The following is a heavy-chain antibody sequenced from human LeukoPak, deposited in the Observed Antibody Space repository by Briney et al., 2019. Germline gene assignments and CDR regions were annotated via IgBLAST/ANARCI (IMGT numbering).Heavy chain of an antibody. D-gene: IGHD4-17*01. CDR2: IRGDGTIT. Sequence: GGSLRLSCAASGFIFSDYWMHWVRQVPGKGLVWVSRIRGDGTITNYADSVKGRFTVSRDNTKNTFFLQMNNLRDEDAAIYYCARDVGEDLPLDSWGQGTLVIVSS. CDR1: GFIFSDYW. J-gene: IGHJ4*02. V-gene: IGHV3-74*01. CDR3: ARDVGEDLPLDS.